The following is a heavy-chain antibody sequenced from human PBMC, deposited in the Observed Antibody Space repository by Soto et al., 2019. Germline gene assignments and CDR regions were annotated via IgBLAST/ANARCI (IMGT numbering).Heavy chain of an antibody. Sequence: SVKVSCKASGGTFSSYAISWVRQAPGQGLEWMGGIIPIFGTANYAQKFQGRVTITADESTSTAYMELSSLRSEDTAVYYCASLGDYYDSSGYYYTWFDFAYWGQGTMVTVSS. D-gene: IGHD3-22*01. CDR3: ASLGDYYDSSGYYYTWFDFAY. V-gene: IGHV1-69*13. CDR1: GGTFSSYA. J-gene: IGHJ4*02. CDR2: IIPIFGTA.